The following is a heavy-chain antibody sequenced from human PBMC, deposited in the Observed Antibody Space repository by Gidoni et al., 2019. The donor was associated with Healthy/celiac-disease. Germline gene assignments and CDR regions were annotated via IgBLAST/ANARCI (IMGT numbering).Heavy chain of an antibody. J-gene: IGHJ4*02. CDR1: CGSIRSGDYY. D-gene: IGHD6-13*01. CDR3: ARGAGSSSWYDDY. Sequence: QVQLQESGPGLVTPSQTLSLTCTVSCGSIRSGDYYWSWIRQPPGKGLEWIGYIYYSGSTYYNPSLKSRVTISVDTSKNQFSLKLSSVTAADTAVYYCARGAGSSSWYDDYWGQGTLVTVSS. V-gene: IGHV4-30-4*01. CDR2: IYYSGST.